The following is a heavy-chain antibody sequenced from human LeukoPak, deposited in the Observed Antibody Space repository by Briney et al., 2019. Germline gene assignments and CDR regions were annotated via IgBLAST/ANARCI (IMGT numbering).Heavy chain of an antibody. Sequence: SVKVSCKASGGTFISYAISWVRQAPGQGLEWMGGIIPIFGTANCAQKFQGRVTITTDESTSTAYMELSSLRSEDTAVYYCARDAGEYYYDSSGLGYNWFDPWGQGTLVTVSS. J-gene: IGHJ5*02. V-gene: IGHV1-69*05. D-gene: IGHD3-22*01. CDR1: GGTFISYA. CDR2: IIPIFGTA. CDR3: ARDAGEYYYDSSGLGYNWFDP.